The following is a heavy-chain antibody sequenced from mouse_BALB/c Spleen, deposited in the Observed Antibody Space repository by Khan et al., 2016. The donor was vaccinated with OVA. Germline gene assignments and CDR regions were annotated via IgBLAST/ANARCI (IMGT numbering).Heavy chain of an antibody. CDR3: ARNSYPYAMDY. J-gene: IGHJ4*01. V-gene: IGHV2-6*02. CDR1: GFSLTDFG. CDR2: IWSDGTT. Sequence: QVQLKESGPGLVAPSQSLSITCTVSGFSLTDFGVHWVRQPPGKGLEWLVLIWSDGTTTYNSALKSRLSIRKDTSKSQVFLKMNSLQTDDTAMYYCARNSYPYAMDYWGQGTSVTVSS.